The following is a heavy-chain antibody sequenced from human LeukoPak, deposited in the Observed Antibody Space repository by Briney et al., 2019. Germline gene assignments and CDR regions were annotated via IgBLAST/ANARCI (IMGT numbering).Heavy chain of an antibody. V-gene: IGHV3-48*01. D-gene: IGHD3-16*01. CDR3: ARSHVYVWGSPEKTVSGFDP. Sequence: GGSLRLSCAASGFTFRSYSMNWVRQAPGKGLEWVSYISSSSGTTYHADSVEGRLTISRDDAKESLYLQMSSLRAEDTAVYYCARSHVYVWGSPEKTVSGFDPWGQGTMVTVSS. CDR2: ISSSSGTT. CDR1: GFTFRSYS. J-gene: IGHJ3*01.